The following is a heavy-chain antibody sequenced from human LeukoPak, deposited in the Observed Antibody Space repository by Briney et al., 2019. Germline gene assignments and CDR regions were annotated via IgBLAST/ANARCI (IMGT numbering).Heavy chain of an antibody. J-gene: IGHJ5*02. CDR2: INHSGST. D-gene: IGHD3-3*01. CDR3: ARVYYDFWSGYYPRRNWFDP. V-gene: IGHV4-34*01. CDR1: GGSFSGYY. Sequence: PSDTLSLTCAVYGGSFSGYYWSWIRQPPGKGLEWIGEINHSGSTNYNPSLKSRVTISVDTSKNQFSLKLSSVTAADTAVYYCARVYYDFWSGYYPRRNWFDPWGQGTLVTASS.